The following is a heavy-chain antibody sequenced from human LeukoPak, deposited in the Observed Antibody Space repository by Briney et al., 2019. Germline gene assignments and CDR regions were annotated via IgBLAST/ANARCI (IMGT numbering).Heavy chain of an antibody. CDR3: ARRGWGGYDTNWFDP. V-gene: IGHV5-51*01. D-gene: IGHD5-12*01. J-gene: IGHJ5*02. Sequence: GESLKISCKGSGCSFTSYWIGWVRQMPGKGLEWMGIIYPGDSDTRYSPSFQGQVTISADKSISTAYLQWSSLKASDTAMYYCARRGWGGYDTNWFDPWGQGTLVTVSS. CDR2: IYPGDSDT. CDR1: GCSFTSYW.